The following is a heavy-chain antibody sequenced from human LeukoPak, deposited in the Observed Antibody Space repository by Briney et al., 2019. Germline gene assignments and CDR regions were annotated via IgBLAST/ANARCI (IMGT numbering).Heavy chain of an antibody. Sequence: GGSLRLSCAASGFTFSSYSMNWVRQAPGKGLEWVSSISSSSSYIYYADSVKGRFTISRDNAKNSLYLQMNSLRAEDTAVYYCARDSVTYYDILTGYYPLDLDYWGQGTLVTVSS. CDR2: ISSSSSYI. V-gene: IGHV3-21*01. CDR1: GFTFSSYS. D-gene: IGHD3-9*01. J-gene: IGHJ4*02. CDR3: ARDSVTYYDILTGYYPLDLDY.